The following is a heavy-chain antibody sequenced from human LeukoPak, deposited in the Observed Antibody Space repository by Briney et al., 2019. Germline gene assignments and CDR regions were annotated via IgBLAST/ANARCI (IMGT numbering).Heavy chain of an antibody. CDR2: INPNTGGT. CDR3: ARDRSRGSGQFDP. V-gene: IGHV1-2*02. Sequence: ASVKVSCKASGYTFTAFYIHWVRQAPGQGLEWMAWINPNTGGTNYAQVFQGRVTLTRDTSISTVYMEVTRLKFDDTAIYYCARDRSRGSGQFDPWGQGTLVTVSS. CDR1: GYTFTAFY. D-gene: IGHD3-10*01. J-gene: IGHJ5*02.